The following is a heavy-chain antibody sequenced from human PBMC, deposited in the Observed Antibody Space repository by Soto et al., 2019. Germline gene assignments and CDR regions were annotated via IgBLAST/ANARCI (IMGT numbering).Heavy chain of an antibody. CDR1: GGSISSYY. Sequence: SETLSLTCTVSGGSISSYYWSWIRQPPGKGLEWIGYIYYSGSTNYNPSLKSQVTISVDTSKDQFSLKLRSVTAADTAVYYCARSGGYYGSGSYYVLDWFDPWGQGTLVTVSS. V-gene: IGHV4-59*01. D-gene: IGHD3-10*01. J-gene: IGHJ5*02. CDR3: ARSGGYYGSGSYYVLDWFDP. CDR2: IYYSGST.